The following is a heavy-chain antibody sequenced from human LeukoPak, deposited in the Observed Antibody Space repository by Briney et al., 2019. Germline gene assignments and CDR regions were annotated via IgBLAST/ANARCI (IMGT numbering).Heavy chain of an antibody. V-gene: IGHV1-2*02. CDR3: ARVVFKGGHDY. CDR1: EYTFTGHY. CDR2: IEPNSGGT. D-gene: IGHD2-8*01. Sequence: GASVKVSCKASEYTFTGHYMHWERQAPGQGLEWMGWIEPNSGGTNYAQKFEGRVTMTRDTSISTAYMELSRLRSDDTAVYYCARVVFKGGHDYWGQGTLVTVSS. J-gene: IGHJ4*02.